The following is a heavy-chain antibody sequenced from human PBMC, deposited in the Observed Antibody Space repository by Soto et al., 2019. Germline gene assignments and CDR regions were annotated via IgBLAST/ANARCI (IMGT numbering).Heavy chain of an antibody. V-gene: IGHV3-30*03. D-gene: IGHD6-19*01. J-gene: IGHJ6*02. CDR3: TTDEYSSGWGYYYYGMDV. Sequence: PGGSLRLSCAASGFNFTNYGMHWVRQAPGKGLEWVAVISYDGSNKYYADSVKGRFTVSRDTSKNTLYLQMNSLKTEDTAVYYCTTDEYSSGWGYYYYGMDVWGQGTTVTVS. CDR2: ISYDGSNK. CDR1: GFNFTNYG.